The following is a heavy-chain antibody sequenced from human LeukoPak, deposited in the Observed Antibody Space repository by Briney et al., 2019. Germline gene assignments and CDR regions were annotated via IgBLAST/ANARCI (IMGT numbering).Heavy chain of an antibody. D-gene: IGHD3-3*01. CDR3: ARGGSRTSGFYYYYYYGMDV. CDR1: GYTFTGYY. Sequence: ASVKVSCEASGYTFTGYYMHWVRQAPGQGLEWMGWINPNSGGTNYAQKFQGRVTMTRDTSISTAYMELSRLRSDDTAVYYCARGGSRTSGFYYYYYYGMDVWGQGTTVTVSS. V-gene: IGHV1-2*02. CDR2: INPNSGGT. J-gene: IGHJ6*02.